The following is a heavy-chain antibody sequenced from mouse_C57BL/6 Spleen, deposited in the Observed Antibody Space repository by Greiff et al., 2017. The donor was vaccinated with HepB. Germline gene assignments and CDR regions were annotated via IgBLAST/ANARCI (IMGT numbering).Heavy chain of an antibody. CDR2: IDPSDSYT. Sequence: QVQLQQPGAELVMPGASVKLSCKASGYTFTSYWMHWVKQRPGQGLEWIGEIDPSDSYTNYNQKFKGKSTLTVDKSSSTAYMQLSSLTSEDSAVYYCARAGYYGGFAYWGQGTGHCLC. CDR3: ARAGYYGGFAY. J-gene: IGHJ3*01. CDR1: GYTFTSYW. D-gene: IGHD1-1*01. V-gene: IGHV1-69*01.